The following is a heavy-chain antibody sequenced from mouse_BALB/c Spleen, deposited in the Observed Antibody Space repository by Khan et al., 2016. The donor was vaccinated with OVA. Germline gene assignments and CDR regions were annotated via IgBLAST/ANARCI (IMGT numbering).Heavy chain of an antibody. V-gene: IGHV5-6-5*01. CDR3: AREAYRYYAYYFDY. D-gene: IGHD2-14*01. J-gene: IGHJ2*01. CDR1: GFTFSSYV. CDR2: ISSGGST. Sequence: EVELVESGGDLVKPGGSLKLSCAASGFTFSSYVMSWVRQTPEKRLEWVASISSGGSTYYPDSVKGRFTISRDNARNILYLQMSSLGSEDTAMYYCAREAYRYYAYYFDYWGQGTTLTVSS.